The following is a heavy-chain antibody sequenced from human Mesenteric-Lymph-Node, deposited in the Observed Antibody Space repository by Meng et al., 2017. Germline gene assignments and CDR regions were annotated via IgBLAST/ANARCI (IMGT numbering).Heavy chain of an antibody. CDR2: ISGSGGSA. D-gene: IGHD3-10*01. J-gene: IGHJ4*02. Sequence: EVQLVESGGGVVQQGGSLRLACAASGFTFSSYAMSWVRQAPGKGLEWVSAISGSGGSAYYADSVKGRFTISRDNSKNTLYLQMNSLRAEDTAVYYCAKEGSREISTYDYWGQGTLVTVSS. V-gene: IGHV3-23*04. CDR3: AKEGSREISTYDY. CDR1: GFTFSSYA.